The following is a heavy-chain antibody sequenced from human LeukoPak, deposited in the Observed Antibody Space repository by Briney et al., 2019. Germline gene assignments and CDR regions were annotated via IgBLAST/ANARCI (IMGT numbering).Heavy chain of an antibody. CDR3: ARGPVNYGDYVWGSDWFDP. V-gene: IGHV1-46*01. D-gene: IGHD4-17*01. CDR2: INPSGGST. CDR1: GYTFTSYY. J-gene: IGHJ5*02. Sequence: ASVKVSCKASGYTFTSYYMHWVRQAPGQGLEWMGIINPSGGSTSYAQKFQGRVTMTRDTSISTAYMELSRLRSDDTAVYYCARGPVNYGDYVWGSDWFDPWGQGTLVTVSS.